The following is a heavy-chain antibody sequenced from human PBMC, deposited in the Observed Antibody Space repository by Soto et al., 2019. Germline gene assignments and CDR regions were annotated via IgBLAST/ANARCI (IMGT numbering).Heavy chain of an antibody. CDR2: INHSGST. V-gene: IGHV4-34*01. J-gene: IGHJ4*02. CDR3: ARDKITGLFDY. Sequence: SETLSLTCAVYGGSFSGYYWTWIRQPPGTGLEWIGEINHSGSTNYNPSLKSRVTISVDTSKNQFSLKLTSVTAADTAVYYCARDKITGLFDYWGKGTLVTVAS. D-gene: IGHD2-8*02. CDR1: GGSFSGYY.